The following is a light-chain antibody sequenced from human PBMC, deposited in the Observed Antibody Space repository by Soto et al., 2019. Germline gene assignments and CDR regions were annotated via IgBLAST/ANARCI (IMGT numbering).Light chain of an antibody. CDR3: QQSNNWPRT. J-gene: IGKJ1*01. Sequence: ENVVTHSPGTLSLKKGERATLSCRPSQSVSSSYLAWYQQKPGQAPRLLIYGASTRATGIPARFSGSGSGTEFTLTISCLQSEDFAVDYCQQSNNWPRTSVQGTKVDIK. V-gene: IGKV3-15*01. CDR1: QSVSSSY. CDR2: GAS.